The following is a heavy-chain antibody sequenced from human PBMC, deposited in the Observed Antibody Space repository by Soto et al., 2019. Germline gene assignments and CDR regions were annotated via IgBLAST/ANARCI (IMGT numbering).Heavy chain of an antibody. CDR2: ISYDGSNK. CDR3: AREGGYCSGGSCYSQAFDI. V-gene: IGHV3-30-3*01. J-gene: IGHJ3*02. Sequence: QVQLVESGGGVVQPGRSLRLSCAASGFTFSSYAIHWVRQAPGKGLEWVALISYDGSNKYYAESVKGRFTISRDNTKDTLYLQMNSLRAEDTDVYYCAREGGYCSGGSCYSQAFDIWGQGTMVTGSS. D-gene: IGHD2-15*01. CDR1: GFTFSSYA.